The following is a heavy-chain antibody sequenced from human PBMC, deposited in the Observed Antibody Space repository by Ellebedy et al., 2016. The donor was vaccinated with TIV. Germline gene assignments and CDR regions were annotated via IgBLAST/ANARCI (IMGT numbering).Heavy chain of an antibody. V-gene: IGHV1-69*13. CDR3: ARDRGEYCSSTSCYYYFDY. D-gene: IGHD2-2*01. CDR2: IIPIFGTA. CDR1: GGTFSSYA. J-gene: IGHJ4*02. Sequence: SVKVSXXASGGTFSSYAISWVRQAPGQGLEWMGGIIPIFGTANYAQKFQGRVTITADESTSTAYMELSSLRSEDTAVYYCARDRGEYCSSTSCYYYFDYWGQGTLVTVSS.